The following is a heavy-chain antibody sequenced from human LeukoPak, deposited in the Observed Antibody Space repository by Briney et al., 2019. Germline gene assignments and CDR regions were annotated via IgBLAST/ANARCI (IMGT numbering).Heavy chain of an antibody. D-gene: IGHD1-26*01. CDR2: ISSSSSTI. V-gene: IGHV3-48*01. CDR1: GFTFSSYS. Sequence: GGSLRLSCAASGFTFSSYSTNWVRQAPGKGLEWVSYISSSSSTIYYADSVKGRFTISRDNAKNSLYLQMNSLRAEDTAVYYCARSTPSGSYSPWGQGTLVTVSS. J-gene: IGHJ5*02. CDR3: ARSTPSGSYSP.